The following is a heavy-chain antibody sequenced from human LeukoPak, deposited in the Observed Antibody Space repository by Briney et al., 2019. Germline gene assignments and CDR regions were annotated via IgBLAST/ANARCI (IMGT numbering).Heavy chain of an antibody. Sequence: GGSLRLSCAASGFTFSSYGMHRVRQAPGKGLEWVAVISYDGSNKYYADSVKGRFTISRDNSKNTLYLQMNSLRAEDTAVYYCAKGVESDYWGQGTLVTVSS. CDR1: GFTFSSYG. CDR2: ISYDGSNK. V-gene: IGHV3-30*18. J-gene: IGHJ4*02. CDR3: AKGVESDY.